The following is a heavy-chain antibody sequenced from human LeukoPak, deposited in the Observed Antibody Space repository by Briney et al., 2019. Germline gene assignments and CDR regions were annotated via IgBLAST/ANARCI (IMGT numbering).Heavy chain of an antibody. D-gene: IGHD3-22*01. CDR2: IYYSGST. CDR3: ARDRSFYYDSSGYYFSRIYYFDY. CDR1: GGSISSYY. V-gene: IGHV4-59*12. Sequence: RASETLSLTCTVSGGSISSYYWSWIRQPPGKGLEWIGYIYYSGSTYYNPSLKSRVTISVDTSKNQFSLKLSSVTAADTAVYYCARDRSFYYDSSGYYFSRIYYFDYWGQGTLVTVSS. J-gene: IGHJ4*02.